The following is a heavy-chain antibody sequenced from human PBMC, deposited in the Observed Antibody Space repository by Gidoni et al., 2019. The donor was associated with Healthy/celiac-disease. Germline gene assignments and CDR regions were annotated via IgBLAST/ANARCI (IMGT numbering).Heavy chain of an antibody. D-gene: IGHD6-13*01. CDR3: TRDRAGRYSSSSRSRYFDL. J-gene: IGHJ2*01. V-gene: IGHV3-49*05. CDR2: IGSKAYGGTT. Sequence: EVQLVESGGGLVKPGRSRRLSCRPSGFTFGEYAMSWFRQAPGKGLEWVGFIGSKAYGGTTEYAASVKGRFTISRDDSKSIAYLQMNSLKTEDTAVYYCTRDRAGRYSSSSRSRYFDLWGRGTLVTVSS. CDR1: GFTFGEYA.